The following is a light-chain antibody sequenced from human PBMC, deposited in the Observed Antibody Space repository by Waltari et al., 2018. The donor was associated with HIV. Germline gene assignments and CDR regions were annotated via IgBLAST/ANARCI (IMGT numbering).Light chain of an antibody. V-gene: IGLV1-51*01. J-gene: IGLJ1*01. CDR1: DSNLGNNY. Sequence: QSILTQPPSVSAAPGQRVTISCSGGDSNLGNNYVSWYQQLPGRAPRLLIYDNEKPPSGIPARFSASKAGVSASLGITGLQIVDEADYYCGTWDSSLSLYVFGPGTTVAVL. CDR2: DNE. CDR3: GTWDSSLSLYV.